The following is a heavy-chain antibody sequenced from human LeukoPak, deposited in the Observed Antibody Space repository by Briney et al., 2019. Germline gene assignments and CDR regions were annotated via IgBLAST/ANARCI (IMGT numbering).Heavy chain of an antibody. CDR3: ARCPVGPTPGGALDI. J-gene: IGHJ3*02. Sequence: ASVKVSCKASGYTFTGYHIHWVRQAPGQGPEWMGWINPNTGGTNYAQKFQGRVTMTRDTSISTAYMELSSLSSDDTAVYYCARCPVGPTPGGALDIWGQGTMVTVSS. V-gene: IGHV1-2*02. D-gene: IGHD1-26*01. CDR1: GYTFTGYH. CDR2: INPNTGGT.